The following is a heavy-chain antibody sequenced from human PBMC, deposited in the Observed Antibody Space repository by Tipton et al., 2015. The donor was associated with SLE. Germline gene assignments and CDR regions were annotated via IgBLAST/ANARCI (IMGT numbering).Heavy chain of an antibody. D-gene: IGHD2-2*01. J-gene: IGHJ4*02. V-gene: IGHV1-69*13. CDR1: GGTFSRYA. CDR2: IIPIFGTS. CDR3: AREYCSTTICWIFDY. Sequence: QSGAEVKKPGSPVKVSCKASGGTFSRYAISWVRQAPGQGLEWMGRIIPIFGTSNYAQKFQGRVTITADESTSTAYMELSSLRSEDTAVYYCAREYCSTTICWIFDYWGQGTLVTVSS.